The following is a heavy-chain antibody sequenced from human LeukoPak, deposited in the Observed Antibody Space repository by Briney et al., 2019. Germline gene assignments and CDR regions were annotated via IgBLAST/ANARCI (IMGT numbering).Heavy chain of an antibody. CDR1: GGSISSYY. Sequence: SETLSLTCTVSGGSISSYYWSWIRQPPGKGLEWIGYIYYSGSTNYNPSLKSRVTISVDTSKNQFSLKLSSVTAADTVVYYCARVVSDYYDSSGYLDYWGQGTLVTVSS. J-gene: IGHJ4*02. CDR3: ARVVSDYYDSSGYLDY. D-gene: IGHD3-22*01. CDR2: IYYSGST. V-gene: IGHV4-59*01.